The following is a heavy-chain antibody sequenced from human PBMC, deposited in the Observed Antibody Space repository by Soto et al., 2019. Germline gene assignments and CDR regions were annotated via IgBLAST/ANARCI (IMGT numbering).Heavy chain of an antibody. J-gene: IGHJ6*03. CDR3: AKVPYDILTGYSNDYYYYYMDV. D-gene: IGHD3-9*01. CDR2: ISGSGGST. Sequence: EVQLLESGGGLVQPGGSLRLSCAASGFTFSSYAMSWVRQAPGKGLEWVSAISGSGGSTYYAGSVKGRFTISRDNSKNTLYLQMNSLRADDTAVYYCAKVPYDILTGYSNDYYYYYMDVWGKGTTVTVSS. CDR1: GFTFSSYA. V-gene: IGHV3-23*01.